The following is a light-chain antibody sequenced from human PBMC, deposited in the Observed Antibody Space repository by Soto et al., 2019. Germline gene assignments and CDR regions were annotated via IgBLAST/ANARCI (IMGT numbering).Light chain of an antibody. J-gene: IGKJ2*01. CDR1: QSVSSNY. V-gene: IGKV3-20*01. CDR3: QLYGFSPLYT. Sequence: EIVLTQSPGTLSLSPGERATLSCRASQSVSSNYFAWYQKKPGQAPRLVIYGASSRATGIPDMFSGSGSGTDFTLTISRLEPEDCAVYYCQLYGFSPLYTFGQGTKLEIK. CDR2: GAS.